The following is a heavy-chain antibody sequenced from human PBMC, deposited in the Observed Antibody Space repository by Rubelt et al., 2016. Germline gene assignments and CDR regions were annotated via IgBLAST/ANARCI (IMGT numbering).Heavy chain of an antibody. Sequence: QVQLVQSGSELMQPGASVKVSCKASGYIFTNYVMNWLRQAPGQGLEWMGCINTNTGNPTYAQGFTGRFVFSLDTAFTTAYLQSSSLKAEDTAVYYCARVLVSGYDIGYWGQGTLVTVSS. D-gene: IGHD5-12*01. CDR1: GYIFTNYV. V-gene: IGHV7-4-1*02. J-gene: IGHJ4*02. CDR2: INTNTGNP. CDR3: ARVLVSGYDIGY.